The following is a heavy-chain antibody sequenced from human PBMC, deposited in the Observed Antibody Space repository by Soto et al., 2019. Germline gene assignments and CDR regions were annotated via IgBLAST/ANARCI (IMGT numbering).Heavy chain of an antibody. J-gene: IGHJ4*02. CDR3: AKAAIPLLNGDSYFDY. D-gene: IGHD4-17*01. CDR2: ISWNSGSI. CDR1: GFTFDDYA. Sequence: GGSLRLSCAASGFTFDDYAMHWVRQAPGKGLEWVSGISWNSGSIGYADSVKGRFTISRDNAKNSLYLQMNSLRAEDTALYYCAKAAIPLLNGDSYFDYWGQGTLVTVSS. V-gene: IGHV3-9*01.